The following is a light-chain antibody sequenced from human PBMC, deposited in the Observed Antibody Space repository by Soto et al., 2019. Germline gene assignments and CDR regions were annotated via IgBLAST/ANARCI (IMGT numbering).Light chain of an antibody. CDR3: QRYNNWPLT. J-gene: IGKJ4*01. V-gene: IGKV3-15*01. CDR2: DAS. CDR1: QSVSSSS. Sequence: EIVLTQSPGTLSLSPGERATLSCRASQSVSSSSLAWYQQKRGQAPRLLIHDASSRATGVPARFSGSRSGTEFTLTINSLQSEDFAVYYCQRYNNWPLTFGGGTKVDIK.